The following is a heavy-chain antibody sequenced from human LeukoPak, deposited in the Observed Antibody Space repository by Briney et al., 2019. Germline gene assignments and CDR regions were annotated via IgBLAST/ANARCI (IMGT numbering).Heavy chain of an antibody. D-gene: IGHD3-22*01. CDR1: GFTFGDYA. Sequence: GGSLRLSCTASGFTFGDYAMSWFRQAPGKGLEWVSSISSSSSYIYYADSVKGRFTISRDNAKNTPYLQMNSLRAEDTAVYYCARVLTNPASRYYYDSSLGYWGQGTLVTVSS. CDR2: ISSSSSYI. V-gene: IGHV3-21*01. CDR3: ARVLTNPASRYYYDSSLGY. J-gene: IGHJ4*02.